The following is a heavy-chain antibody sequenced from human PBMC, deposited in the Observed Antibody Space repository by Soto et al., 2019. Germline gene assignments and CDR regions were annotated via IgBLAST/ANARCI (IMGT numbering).Heavy chain of an antibody. D-gene: IGHD3-22*01. Sequence: EVQLVESGGGLVQPGGSLRLSCAASGFTVSSNYMSWVRQAPGKGLEWVSVIYSGGSTYYADSVKGRFTISRDNSKNTLYSQMNSLRAEDTAVYYCARDGYDSSGYYPEYFQHWGQGTLVTVSS. CDR3: ARDGYDSSGYYPEYFQH. CDR2: IYSGGST. J-gene: IGHJ1*01. V-gene: IGHV3-66*01. CDR1: GFTVSSNY.